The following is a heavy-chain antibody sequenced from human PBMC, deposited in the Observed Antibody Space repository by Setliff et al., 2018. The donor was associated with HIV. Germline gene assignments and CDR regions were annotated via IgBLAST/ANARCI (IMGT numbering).Heavy chain of an antibody. J-gene: IGHJ4*02. V-gene: IGHV4-59*02. D-gene: IGHD1-1*01. Sequence: SETLSLTCTVSGGSVTSYYWSWIRQSPEKGLEWIGYIYHTGITKYNPPLTSRLSTSIDTSKNQFSLSLTSVTAADTAVYYCARGSWKDGAHGYFFDYWDQGTLVTVSS. CDR3: ARGSWKDGAHGYFFDY. CDR1: GGSVTSYY. CDR2: IYHTGIT.